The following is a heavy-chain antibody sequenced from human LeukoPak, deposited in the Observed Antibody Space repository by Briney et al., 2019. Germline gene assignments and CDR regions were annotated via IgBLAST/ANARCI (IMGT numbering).Heavy chain of an antibody. CDR1: GYTFTSYY. V-gene: IGHV1-46*01. CDR2: INTNDGGT. Sequence: ASVRVSFKASGYTFTSYYMHWVRQAPGQGLAWMGRINTNDGGTNYAQKLQGRVTMTRDMSTSTVYMELSSLRSEDTAVYYCAREGYGSGTYLDYWGQGTLVTVSS. D-gene: IGHD3-10*01. J-gene: IGHJ4*02. CDR3: AREGYGSGTYLDY.